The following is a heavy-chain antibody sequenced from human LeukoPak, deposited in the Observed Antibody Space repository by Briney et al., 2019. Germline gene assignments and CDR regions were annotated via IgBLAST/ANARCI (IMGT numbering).Heavy chain of an antibody. CDR1: GFTFAGYA. J-gene: IGHJ4*02. Sequence: GGCLRLSSAASGFTFAGYAMSWGRQGPGKGREWVSDISGGGDTTYYADSVKGRFTISRDNSKNTLYLQMNSLRAEDTAVYYCAKGRLVPAALLDYWGQGTLVTVSS. V-gene: IGHV3-23*01. D-gene: IGHD2-2*01. CDR3: AKGRLVPAALLDY. CDR2: ISGGGDTT.